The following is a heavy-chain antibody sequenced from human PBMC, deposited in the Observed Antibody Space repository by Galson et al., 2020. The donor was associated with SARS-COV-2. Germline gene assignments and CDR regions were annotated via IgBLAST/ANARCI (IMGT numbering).Heavy chain of an antibody. CDR2: ISGSGGST. CDR1: GFTFSSYA. D-gene: IGHD5-12*01. Sequence: GGSLRLSCAASGFTFSSYAMSWVRQAPGKGLEWVSGISGSGGSTYYADSVKGRFTISRDNSKNTLDLQMNSLRAEDTAVYYCAKDKRNDGWLGYGMDVWGQGTTVTVSS. J-gene: IGHJ6*02. CDR3: AKDKRNDGWLGYGMDV. V-gene: IGHV3-23*01.